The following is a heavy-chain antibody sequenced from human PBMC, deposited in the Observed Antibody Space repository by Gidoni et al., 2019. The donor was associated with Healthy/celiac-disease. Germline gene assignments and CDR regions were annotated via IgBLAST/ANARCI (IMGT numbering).Heavy chain of an antibody. V-gene: IGHV1-69*01. D-gene: IGHD3-3*01. J-gene: IGHJ4*02. CDR2: IIPIFGTA. CDR3: AFGAAVGPPNY. CDR1: GGTFSSYA. Sequence: QVQLVQSGSEVKKPGSSVKVSCNAAGGTFSSYAISWVRQAPGQGLEWMGGIIPIFGTANYEQKFQGRVTITADESTSTAYMELSSLRSEDTAVYYCAFGAAVGPPNYWGQGTLVTVSS.